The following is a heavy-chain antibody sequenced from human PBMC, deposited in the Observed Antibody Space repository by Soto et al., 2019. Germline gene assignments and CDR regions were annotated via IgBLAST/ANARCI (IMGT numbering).Heavy chain of an antibody. CDR2: ISGSGGST. D-gene: IGHD3-10*01. V-gene: IGHV3-23*01. CDR1: GFTFSSYA. J-gene: IGHJ6*02. CDR3: AKGWGFGELYGYYYYGMDV. Sequence: GGSLRLSCAASGFTFSSYAMSWVRQAPGKGLEWVSAISGSGGSTYYADSVKGRFTISRDNSKNTLYLQMNSLRAEDTAVYYCAKGWGFGELYGYYYYGMDVWGQGTTVTVSS.